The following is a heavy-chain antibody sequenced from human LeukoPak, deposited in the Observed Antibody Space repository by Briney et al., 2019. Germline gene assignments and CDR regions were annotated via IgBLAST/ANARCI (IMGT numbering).Heavy chain of an antibody. CDR2: INHSGST. CDR1: GGSFSGYY. Sequence: SETLSLTCAVYGGSFSGYYWSWIRQPPGKGLEWIGEINHSGSTNYNPSLKSRVTISVDTSKNQFSLKLSSVTAADTAVYYCASSGPIVVVPAAIWAFDIWGQGTMVTVSS. J-gene: IGHJ3*02. CDR3: ASSGPIVVVPAAIWAFDI. V-gene: IGHV4-34*01. D-gene: IGHD2-2*02.